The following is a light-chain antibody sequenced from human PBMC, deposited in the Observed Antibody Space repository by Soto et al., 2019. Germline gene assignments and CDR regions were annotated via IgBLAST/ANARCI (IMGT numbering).Light chain of an antibody. CDR2: DVS. Sequence: IQLTQSPSTLSASLGDRVTITCRASQSISSWLAWYQQKPGKAPKLLIYDVSSLESGVPSRFSGSGSGTEFTLTISSLQPDDFATYYCQQYNSYSRTFGQGTKVDIK. J-gene: IGKJ1*01. CDR1: QSISSW. CDR3: QQYNSYSRT. V-gene: IGKV1-5*01.